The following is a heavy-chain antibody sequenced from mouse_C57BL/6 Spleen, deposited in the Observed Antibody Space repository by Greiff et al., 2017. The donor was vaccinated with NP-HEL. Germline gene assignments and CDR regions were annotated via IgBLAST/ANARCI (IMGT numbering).Heavy chain of an antibody. V-gene: IGHV7-3*01. CDR1: GFTFTDYY. D-gene: IGHD1-1*01. Sequence: EVKLVESGGGLVQPGGSLSLSCAASGFTFTDYYMSWVRQPPGKALEWLGFIRNKANGYTTEYSASVKGRFTISRDNSQSILYLQMKALRAEDSATYYCARYDYGSSSWFAYWGQGTLVTVSA. CDR2: IRNKANGYTT. J-gene: IGHJ3*01. CDR3: ARYDYGSSSWFAY.